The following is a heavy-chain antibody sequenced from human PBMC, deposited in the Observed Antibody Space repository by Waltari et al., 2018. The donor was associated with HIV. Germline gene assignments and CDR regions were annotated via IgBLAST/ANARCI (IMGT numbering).Heavy chain of an antibody. CDR3: ASRSSGRVAYGLDV. D-gene: IGHD6-19*01. CDR1: GFTFSSYG. Sequence: EVQLVESGGGLVKPGGSLRLSCAGSGFTFSSYGMNWVRQAPGKGREWVAYSSSSSGHMKYADSVKGRFTISRDNAKNSLYLQINSLRAEDTAVYYCASRSSGRVAYGLDVWGQGTTVIVSS. CDR2: SSSSSGHM. V-gene: IGHV3-21*01. J-gene: IGHJ6*02.